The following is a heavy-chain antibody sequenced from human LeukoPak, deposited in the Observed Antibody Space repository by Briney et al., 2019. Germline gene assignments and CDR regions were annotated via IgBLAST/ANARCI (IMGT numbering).Heavy chain of an antibody. Sequence: GGSLRLSCAASGFTFDDYSMHWVRQGPGKGLEWVSVISWDGGSTSYADSVKGRFTISRDNSKNTLYLQMNSLRAEDTAVYYCAKGWFDPWSQGTLVTVSS. CDR1: GFTFDDYS. V-gene: IGHV3-43*01. CDR2: ISWDGGST. CDR3: AKGWFDP. J-gene: IGHJ5*02.